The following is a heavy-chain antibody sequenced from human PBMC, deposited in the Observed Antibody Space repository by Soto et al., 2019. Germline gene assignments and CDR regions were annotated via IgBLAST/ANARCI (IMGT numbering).Heavy chain of an antibody. V-gene: IGHV1-69*06. J-gene: IGHJ4*02. CDR1: GGTFSSYA. D-gene: IGHD5-18*01. CDR3: ARDSRRGYSYGFLDY. Sequence: SVKVSCKASGGTFSSYAISWVRQAPGQGLEWMGGIIPIFGTANYAQKFQGRVTITADKSTSTAYMELSSLRSEDTAVYYCARDSRRGYSYGFLDYWGQGTVVTVSS. CDR2: IIPIFGTA.